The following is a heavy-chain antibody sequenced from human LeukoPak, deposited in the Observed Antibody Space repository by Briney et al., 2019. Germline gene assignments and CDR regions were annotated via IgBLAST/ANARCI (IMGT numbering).Heavy chain of an antibody. D-gene: IGHD3-10*01. CDR1: GFTFSIYG. V-gene: IGHV3-23*01. Sequence: GGSLRLSCAASGFTFSIYGMNWVRQSPGKGLEWVSGIGGSGDRTYYADSVKGRFTISRDNSKSTLYIQMNSLRAEDTAVYYCARAKPKNMVRGLIMRRESRYYFDYWGQGTLVTVSS. CDR3: ARAKPKNMVRGLIMRRESRYYFDY. J-gene: IGHJ4*02. CDR2: IGGSGDRT.